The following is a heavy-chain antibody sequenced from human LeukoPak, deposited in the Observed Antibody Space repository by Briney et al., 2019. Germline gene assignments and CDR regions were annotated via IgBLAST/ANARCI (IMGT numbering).Heavy chain of an antibody. Sequence: SETLSLTCAVSGGSVSHSNWWTWVRQSPGKGLEWIGEVHPSEGTNYNPSLKSRVTISLDKSKNQFSLELNSVTAADTAIYYCATYYDRSGYKPDYWGQGTLVTVSS. D-gene: IGHD3-22*01. CDR1: GGSVSHSNW. J-gene: IGHJ4*02. V-gene: IGHV4-4*02. CDR3: ATYYDRSGYKPDY. CDR2: VHPSEGT.